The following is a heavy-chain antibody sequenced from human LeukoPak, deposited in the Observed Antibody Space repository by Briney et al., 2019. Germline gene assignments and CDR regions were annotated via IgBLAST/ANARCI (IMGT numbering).Heavy chain of an antibody. CDR2: IYHSGST. V-gene: IGHV4-39*01. Sequence: PSETLSLTCSVSGASTRSSTYYWGWIRQPPGKGPEWIGTIYHSGSTYYNPSLKSRVTISVDTSKNQLSLNLSSVTAADTAVYYCARRYSTGWSSTSWGQGTLVIVSS. CDR1: GASTRSSTYY. D-gene: IGHD2-2*01. CDR3: ARRYSTGWSSTS. J-gene: IGHJ5*02.